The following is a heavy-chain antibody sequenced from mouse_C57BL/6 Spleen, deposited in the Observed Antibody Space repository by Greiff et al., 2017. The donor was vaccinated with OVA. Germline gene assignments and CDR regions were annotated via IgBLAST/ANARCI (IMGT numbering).Heavy chain of an antibody. D-gene: IGHD4-1*01. V-gene: IGHV1-82*01. CDR3: ARSRELTGTSWFAY. CDR1: GYAFSSSW. Sequence: VQLQQSGPELVKPGASVKISCKASGYAFSSSWMNWVKQRPGKGLEWIGRIYPGDGDTNYNGKFKGKATLTADKSSSTAYMQLSSLTSEDSAVYFCARSRELTGTSWFAYWGQGTLVTVSA. CDR2: IYPGDGDT. J-gene: IGHJ3*01.